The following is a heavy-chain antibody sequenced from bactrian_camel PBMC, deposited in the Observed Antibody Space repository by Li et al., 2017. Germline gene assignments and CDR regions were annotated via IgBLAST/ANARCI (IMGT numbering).Heavy chain of an antibody. J-gene: IGHJ4*01. CDR2: LASDGSS. CDR1: AYTPANVR. D-gene: IGHD2*01. CDR3: AADRPPLWSSGSLFERGFDY. Sequence: QVKLVESGGGSVQAGGSLRLSCAFDAYTPANVRMAWFRQAPGKEREGVASLASDGSSIYANSLKGRFSISKDNAKNTLYPQMNNLKPEDTAMYYCAADRPPLWSSGSLFERGFDYWGQGTQVTVS. V-gene: IGHV3S53*01.